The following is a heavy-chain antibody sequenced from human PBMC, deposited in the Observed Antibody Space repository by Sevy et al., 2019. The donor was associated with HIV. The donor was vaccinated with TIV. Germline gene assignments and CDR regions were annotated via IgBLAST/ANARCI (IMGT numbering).Heavy chain of an antibody. CDR3: ARGPKSAIYNWNYGGYYYYGMDV. J-gene: IGHJ6*02. CDR1: GYTFTSYD. CDR2: MNPNSGNT. Sequence: GESLKISCKASGYTFTSYDINWVRQATGQGLEWMGWMNPNSGNTGYAQKFQGRVTMTRNTSISTAYMELSSLRSEDTAVYYCARGPKSAIYNWNYGGYYYYGMDVWGQGTTVTVSS. D-gene: IGHD1-7*01. V-gene: IGHV1-8*01.